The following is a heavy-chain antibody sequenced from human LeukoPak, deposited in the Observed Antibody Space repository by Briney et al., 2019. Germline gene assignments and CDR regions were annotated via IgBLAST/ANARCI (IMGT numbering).Heavy chain of an antibody. CDR2: ISSSSSYT. CDR1: GGSISSYY. V-gene: IGHV3-11*05. CDR3: ARAPNEGGYYFDY. J-gene: IGHJ4*02. Sequence: LSLTCTVSGGSISSYYWSWIRQAPGKGLEWVSYISSSSSYTNYADSVKGRFTISRDNAKNSLYLQMNSLRAEDTAVYYCARAPNEGGYYFDYWGQGTLVTVSS. D-gene: IGHD1-1*01.